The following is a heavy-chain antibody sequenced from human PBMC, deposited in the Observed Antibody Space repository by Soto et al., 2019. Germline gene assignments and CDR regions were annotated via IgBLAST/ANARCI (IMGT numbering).Heavy chain of an antibody. D-gene: IGHD2-15*01. V-gene: IGHV5-51*01. CDR3: ARRYCSGGSGYGDFDY. Sequence: EVQLVQSGAEVKKPGESLKISCKGSGYSFTSYWIGWLRQMPGKGLEWMGIIYPGDSDTRYSPSFQGQVTISADKSISTAYLQWSSLKASDTAMYYCARRYCSGGSGYGDFDYWGQGTLVTVSS. CDR1: GYSFTSYW. CDR2: IYPGDSDT. J-gene: IGHJ4*02.